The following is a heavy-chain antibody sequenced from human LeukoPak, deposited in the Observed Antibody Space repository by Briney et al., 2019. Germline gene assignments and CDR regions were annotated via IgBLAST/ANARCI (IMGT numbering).Heavy chain of an antibody. D-gene: IGHD3-10*01. J-gene: IGHJ4*02. CDR1: GGSISSYY. CDR3: VRGRLGGSGSYYNVLDY. CDR2: ISYSGST. V-gene: IGHV4-59*01. Sequence: SETLSLTCTVSGGSISSYYWSWIRQPPGEGLEWIGYISYSGSTNYNPSLKSRVTISVDTSRNQFSLKLSSVTAADTAVYYCVRGRLGGSGSYYNVLDYWGQGTLVTVSS.